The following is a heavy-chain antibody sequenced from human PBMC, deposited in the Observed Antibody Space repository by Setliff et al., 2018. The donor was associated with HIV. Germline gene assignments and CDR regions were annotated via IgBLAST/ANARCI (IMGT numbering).Heavy chain of an antibody. V-gene: IGHV4-61*09. J-gene: IGHJ4*02. CDR3: ARDRRYSPHYFDY. CDR1: GASISSGSYY. CDR2: IYTSGST. Sequence: SETLSLTCTVSGASISSGSYYWSWIRQPAGKGLEWIGHIYTSGSTNYSPPLKSRVTISVDTSKKQFSLKLSSVTAADTAVYYCARDRRYSPHYFDYWGQGTLVTVSS. D-gene: IGHD1-26*01.